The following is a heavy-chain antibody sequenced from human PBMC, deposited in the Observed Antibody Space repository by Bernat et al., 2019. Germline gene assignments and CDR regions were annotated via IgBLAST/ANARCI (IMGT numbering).Heavy chain of an antibody. V-gene: IGHV3-23*01. J-gene: IGHJ3*02. CDR3: AKRDYYDSSGPGDAFDI. D-gene: IGHD3-22*01. CDR2: ISVSGGST. Sequence: EVQLLESGGGLVQPGGSLRLSCAASGFTFSSYAMSWVRQAPGKGLEWVSAISVSGGSTYYADSVKGRFTISRDNSKNTLYLQMNSLRAEDTAVYYCAKRDYYDSSGPGDAFDIWGQGTTVTVSS. CDR1: GFTFSSYA.